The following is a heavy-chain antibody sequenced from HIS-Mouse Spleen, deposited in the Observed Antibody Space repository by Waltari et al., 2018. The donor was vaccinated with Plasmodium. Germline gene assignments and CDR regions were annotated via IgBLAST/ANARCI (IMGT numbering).Heavy chain of an antibody. Sequence: QVQMVELGGGVVQPGRSLRLLCAAPVFPFSSYGLHRVRQAPGKGLEWVAVRSYDGSNKYYADSVKGRFTISRDNSKNTLYLQMNSLRAEDTAVYYCATIAARPDYWGQGTLVTVSS. CDR2: RSYDGSNK. V-gene: IGHV3-30*03. CDR1: VFPFSSYG. D-gene: IGHD6-6*01. CDR3: ATIAARPDY. J-gene: IGHJ4*02.